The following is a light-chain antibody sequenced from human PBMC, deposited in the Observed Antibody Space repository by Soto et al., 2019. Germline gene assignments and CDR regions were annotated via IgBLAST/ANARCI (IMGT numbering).Light chain of an antibody. Sequence: DIQMTQIPSSLSASVGDRVTITCRASQTVSGYLNWYQQKPGKAPKLLISAACNLQSGVPSRFSGSDYETDFTLNISGLQPEDFATDYGRQTFSARCMLGQGTKVEIK. CDR1: QTVSGY. J-gene: IGKJ1*01. V-gene: IGKV1-39*01. CDR2: AAC. CDR3: RQTFSARCM.